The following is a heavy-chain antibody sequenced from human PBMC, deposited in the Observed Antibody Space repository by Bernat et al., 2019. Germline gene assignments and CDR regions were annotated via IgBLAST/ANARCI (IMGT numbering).Heavy chain of an antibody. D-gene: IGHD3-16*01. CDR2: ISYDGINK. V-gene: IGHV3-30-3*01. CDR1: GFTFSSYA. J-gene: IGHJ6*02. CDR3: ARDRRGTDSGGMDV. Sequence: QVQLVESGGGVVQSGRSLRLSCAASGFTFSSYAMHWVRQAPGKGLEWVAAISYDGINKYYADSVKGRFTISRDNSKNTLYLQMNSLRAEDTAVYYCARDRRGTDSGGMDVWGQGTTVTVSS.